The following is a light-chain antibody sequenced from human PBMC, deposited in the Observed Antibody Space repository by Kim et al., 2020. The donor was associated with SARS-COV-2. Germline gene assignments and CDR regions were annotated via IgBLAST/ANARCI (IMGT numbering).Light chain of an antibody. V-gene: IGKV1-9*01. CDR1: QGINNY. Sequence: SASVRERVTNTGRARQGINNYLAWYQQKPGKAPKLLIYVASTLQSGVPSRFRGSGSGTDFTLTITNLQPEDFATYYCQQLNSYPQTFGQGTKLEI. CDR3: QQLNSYPQT. CDR2: VAS. J-gene: IGKJ2*01.